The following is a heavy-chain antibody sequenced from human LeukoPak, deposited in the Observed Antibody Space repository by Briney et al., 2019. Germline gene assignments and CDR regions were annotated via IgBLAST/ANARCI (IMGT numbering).Heavy chain of an antibody. J-gene: IGHJ5*02. Sequence: SQTLSLTCAISGDSVSSNSVTWNWIRQSPSRGLEWLGRTYYRSTWCNDYAVSVRGRITVNPDTSKNQFSLHLNSVTPEDTAVYYCARRLTQYDCFDPWGQGILVTVSS. CDR3: ARRLTQYDCFDP. CDR1: GDSVSSNSVT. CDR2: TYYRSTWCN. D-gene: IGHD2-2*01. V-gene: IGHV6-1*01.